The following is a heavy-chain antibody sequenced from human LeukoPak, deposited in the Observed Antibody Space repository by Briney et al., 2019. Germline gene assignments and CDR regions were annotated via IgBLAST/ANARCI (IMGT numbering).Heavy chain of an antibody. Sequence: SETLSLTCTVSGASISSYYWSWIRQPPGKGLEWIGYIYYSGSTNYNPSLKSRVTISVDTSKNQFSLKLSSVTAADTAVYYCARHVRELRAFDYWGPGNPGHRLL. CDR3: ARHVRELRAFDY. V-gene: IGHV4-59*08. CDR1: GASISSYY. J-gene: IGHJ4*02. D-gene: IGHD1-7*01. CDR2: IYYSGST.